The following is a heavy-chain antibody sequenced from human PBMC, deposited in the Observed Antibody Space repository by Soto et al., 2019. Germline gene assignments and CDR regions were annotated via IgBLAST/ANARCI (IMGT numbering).Heavy chain of an antibody. D-gene: IGHD6-19*01. CDR1: GFTFTTYA. V-gene: IGHV3-23*01. J-gene: IGHJ4*02. CDR3: AKRSNYNSGWLDS. CDR2: ISGSGGST. Sequence: EFQLLQSGGGLVQPGGSLRLSCAASGFTFTTYAMNWVRQAPGKGLEWVSAISGSGGSTYYTDSVKGRFTISRDNSKNSLYLQMNSPRAEDTALYSGAKRSNYNSGWLDSWGQGTLVTVSS.